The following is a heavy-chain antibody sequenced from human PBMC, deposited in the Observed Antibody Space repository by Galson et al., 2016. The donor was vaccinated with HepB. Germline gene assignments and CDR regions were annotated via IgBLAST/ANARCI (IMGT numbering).Heavy chain of an antibody. J-gene: IGHJ4*02. CDR3: ARDQHGSFFAY. CDR1: GGSVSSGGYS. CDR2: FYSSENT. V-gene: IGHV4-61*08. Sequence: SETLSLTCTVSGGSVSSGGYSWSWIRQPPGKGLEWIGYFYSSENTNYNPSLRSRVTISGDTSRNQFSLKLTSVTAAETAVYYCARDQHGSFFAYWGQGTLVTGSS. D-gene: IGHD3-10*01.